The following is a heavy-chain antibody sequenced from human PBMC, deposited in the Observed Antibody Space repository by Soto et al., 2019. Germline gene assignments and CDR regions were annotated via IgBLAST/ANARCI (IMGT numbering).Heavy chain of an antibody. CDR2: IYYSGST. CDR1: GGSISSGDYY. Sequence: QVQLQESGPGLVKPSQTLSLTCTVSGGSISSGDYYWRWIRQPPGKGLEWIGYIYYSGSTYYNPSLKSRVTISVDTSKNQFSLELSSVTAADTAVYYCARDKGSGYSEWYFDLWGRGTLVTVSS. V-gene: IGHV4-30-4*01. CDR3: ARDKGSGYSEWYFDL. D-gene: IGHD3-22*01. J-gene: IGHJ2*01.